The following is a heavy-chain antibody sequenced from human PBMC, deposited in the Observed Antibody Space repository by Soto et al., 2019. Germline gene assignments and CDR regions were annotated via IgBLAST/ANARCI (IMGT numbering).Heavy chain of an antibody. V-gene: IGHV4-4*02. Sequence: QVKLQESGPGLVTPSGTLSLTCAVSSGSIISSNWWSWVRQPPGKGLEWIGEIFHSGSANYNPSLMSRVTISVDRSKNHFSLAVTSVTAADTAVYYCVKNGDPYFMDVWGQGTTVTVSS. J-gene: IGHJ6*02. CDR2: IFHSGSA. CDR1: SGSIISSNW. CDR3: VKNGDPYFMDV. D-gene: IGHD2-21*01.